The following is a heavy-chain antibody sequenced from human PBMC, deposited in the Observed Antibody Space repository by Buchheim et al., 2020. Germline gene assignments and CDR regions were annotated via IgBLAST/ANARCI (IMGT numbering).Heavy chain of an antibody. V-gene: IGHV3-7*01. Sequence: EVQLVESGGDLVQPGGSLTISCAVSGFTFTSYWMGWVRQPPGKGLEWVANINEDGSEKKYADSVRGRFIISRDNVRTAVYLQMNSLRGDDTAIYYCARETIATPGKDYWGQGTL. CDR3: ARETIATPGKDY. CDR1: GFTFTSYW. D-gene: IGHD4/OR15-4a*01. CDR2: INEDGSEK. J-gene: IGHJ4*02.